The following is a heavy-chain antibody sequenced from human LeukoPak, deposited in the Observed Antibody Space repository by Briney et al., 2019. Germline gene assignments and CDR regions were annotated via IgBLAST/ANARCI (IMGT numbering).Heavy chain of an antibody. CDR3: AKVFARFTMVRGVLDY. V-gene: IGHV3-9*01. CDR1: GFTFDDYA. J-gene: IGHJ4*02. Sequence: SGGSLRLSCAASGFTFDDYAMQWVRRARGKGLEGGSGISWNSGSTIYADSVKGRFTISRDNAKNTVYVQMNSLRAEDTAVYYCAKVFARFTMVRGVLDYWGQGTLVTVSS. CDR2: ISWNSGST. D-gene: IGHD3-10*01.